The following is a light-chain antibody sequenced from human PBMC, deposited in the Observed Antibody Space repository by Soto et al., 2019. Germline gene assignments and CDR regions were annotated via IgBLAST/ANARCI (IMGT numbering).Light chain of an antibody. CDR2: EVS. V-gene: IGLV2-14*01. CDR3: SSYTSSNTWV. J-gene: IGLJ3*02. CDR1: SSDVGGYNY. Sequence: QSALTQPASVSGSPGQSITISCTGNSSDVGGYNYVSWYQQHPGKVPRLMIYEVSNRPSGLSNRFSGSKSDNTASLTISGLQAEDEADYYCSSYTSSNTWVFGGGTKLTVL.